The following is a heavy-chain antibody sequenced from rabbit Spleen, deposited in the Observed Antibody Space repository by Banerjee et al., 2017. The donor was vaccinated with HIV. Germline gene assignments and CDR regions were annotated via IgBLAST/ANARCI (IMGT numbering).Heavy chain of an antibody. D-gene: IGHD1-1*01. CDR1: GLDFSSSYW. CDR2: IYVGSGGGT. Sequence: QEQLVEYGGDLVQPEGSLTLTCKASGLDFSSSYWICWVRQAPGKGLEWIACIYVGSGGGTKYASWAKGRFTISITSSTTVTLQMTSLTAADTATYFCATVYYSDSGIKLWGPGTLVTVS. V-gene: IGHV1S45*01. CDR3: ATVYYSDSGIKL. J-gene: IGHJ6*01.